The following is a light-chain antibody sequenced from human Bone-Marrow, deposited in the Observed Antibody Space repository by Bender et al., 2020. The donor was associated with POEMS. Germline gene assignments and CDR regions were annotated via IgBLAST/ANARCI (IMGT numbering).Light chain of an antibody. CDR1: SSNIGAHA. V-gene: IGLV1-44*01. Sequence: QSVLTQPPSASGTPGQRVTISCSGGSSNIGAHAVNWYQHLPGTAPKLLIYSSHRRPSEVPYRFSASRSGTSASLAISGLQSEDEADYYCAVWDDSLNGWVFGGGTKLTVL. CDR3: AVWDDSLNGWV. J-gene: IGLJ3*02. CDR2: SSH.